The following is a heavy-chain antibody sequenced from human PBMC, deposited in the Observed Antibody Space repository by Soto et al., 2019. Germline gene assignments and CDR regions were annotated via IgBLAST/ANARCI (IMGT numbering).Heavy chain of an antibody. CDR1: GHRFTSYC. V-gene: IGHV5-10-1*01. J-gene: IGHJ6*02. D-gene: IGHD6-13*01. Sequence: ESLKLSLKGCGHRFTSYCIIWVRQMHGKGLEWMGRIDPSDSYTNYSQSFQGHVTISADKSISTAYLQWRSLKDSDTAMYYCARRYIAAAGTVYYDGMDVWGQGTPVTVSS. CDR3: ARRYIAAAGTVYYDGMDV. CDR2: IDPSDSYT.